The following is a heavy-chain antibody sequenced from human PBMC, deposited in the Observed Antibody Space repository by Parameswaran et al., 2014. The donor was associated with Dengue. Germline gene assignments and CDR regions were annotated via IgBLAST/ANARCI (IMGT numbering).Heavy chain of an antibody. J-gene: IGHJ4*02. CDR2: INAGNGNT. V-gene: IGHV1-3*01. D-gene: IGHD2-8*01. Sequence: WVRQAPGQRLEWMGWINAGNGNTKYSQRFQGRVTITRDTSASTAYMELSSLRSEDTAVYYCARDGDPIVLMVYAIPRALDYWGQGTLVTVSS. CDR3: ARDGDPIVLMVYAIPRALDY.